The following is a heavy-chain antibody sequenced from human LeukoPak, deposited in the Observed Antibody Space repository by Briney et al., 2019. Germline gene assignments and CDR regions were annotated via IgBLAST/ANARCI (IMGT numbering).Heavy chain of an antibody. J-gene: IGHJ4*02. Sequence: ASVKVSCKASPDTFTRYGITWVRQAPGQGLEWMGWIRAYNGDTNYAHKFEGRVTMTTETSTSTAYMELRGLRSDDTAVFYCARDLKRGYSSGRYSWGTGSSNDYWGQGTLVTVSS. CDR3: ARDLKRGYSSGRYSWGTGSSNDY. CDR2: IRAYNGDT. D-gene: IGHD6-19*01. V-gene: IGHV1-18*01. CDR1: PDTFTRYG.